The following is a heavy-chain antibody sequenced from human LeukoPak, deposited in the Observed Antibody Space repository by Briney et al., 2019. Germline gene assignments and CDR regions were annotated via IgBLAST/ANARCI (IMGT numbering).Heavy chain of an antibody. CDR2: INPNSGGT. D-gene: IGHD6-6*01. J-gene: IGHJ4*02. V-gene: IGHV1-2*02. CDR1: GYTFTGYY. CDR3: ARVSSIAARGDFDY. Sequence: ASVKASCKASGYTFTGYYMHWVRQAPGQGLEWMGWINPNSGGTNYAQKFQGRVTMTRDTSISTAYMELSRLRSDDTAVYYCARVSSIAARGDFDYWGQGTLVTVSS.